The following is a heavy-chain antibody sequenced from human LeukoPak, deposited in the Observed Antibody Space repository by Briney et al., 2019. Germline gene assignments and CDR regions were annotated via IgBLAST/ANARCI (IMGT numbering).Heavy chain of an antibody. CDR1: GYTFTSYY. CDR3: ARDGGYCSGDSCSTYYYYGMDV. J-gene: IGHJ6*04. D-gene: IGHD2-15*01. V-gene: IGHV1-46*01. Sequence: ASVKVSCKASGYTFTSYYMHWVRQAPGQGLEWMGIINPSGGSTSYARKFQGRVTMTRDTSTSTVYMELSSLRSEDTAVYYRARDGGYCSGDSCSTYYYYGMDVWGKGTTVTVSS. CDR2: INPSGGST.